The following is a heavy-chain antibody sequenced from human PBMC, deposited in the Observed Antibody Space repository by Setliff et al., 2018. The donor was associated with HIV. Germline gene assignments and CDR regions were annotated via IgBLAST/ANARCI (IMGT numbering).Heavy chain of an antibody. V-gene: IGHV3-66*01. Sequence: GGSLRLSCAVSGFNVNNKYMTWVRQAPGKGLEWVSIINSDDYTKYADSLKGRFAISRDNAKNSLYLQMNSLIAEDTAVYYCARDFRDYVGKFDYWGQGTLVTVSS. CDR3: ARDFRDYVGKFDY. D-gene: IGHD1-26*01. CDR2: INSDDYT. CDR1: GFNVNNKY. J-gene: IGHJ4*02.